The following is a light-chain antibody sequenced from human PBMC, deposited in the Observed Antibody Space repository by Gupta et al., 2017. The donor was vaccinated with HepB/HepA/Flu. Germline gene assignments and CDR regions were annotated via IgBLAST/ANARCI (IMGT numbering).Light chain of an antibody. CDR1: SGYSNYK. J-gene: IGLJ2*01. V-gene: IGLV9-49*01. CDR2: VGTGGMVV. CDR3: DSDHGSGGDFVFV. Sequence: QPVLTQPPSASASLGASVTLTCTLSSGYSNYKVVWYHRRPGKGPRFVMRVGTGGMVVSDGDGIPDSFSVRCSGLKPYLTTTHTQEEDESEYDGDSDHGSGGDFVFVFGGGTKVTVL.